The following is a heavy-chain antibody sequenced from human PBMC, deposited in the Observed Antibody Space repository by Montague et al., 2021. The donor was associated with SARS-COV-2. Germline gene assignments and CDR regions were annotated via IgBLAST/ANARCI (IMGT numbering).Heavy chain of an antibody. Sequence: TLSLTCTVSGGSISSGGYYWSWIRRHPGKGLEWIGYIYYSGSTYYXPSLKSRLTISVDTSKNRFSLKLSSVTAADTAMYYCARVRVVVPTTRNWFDPWGQGTLVTVSS. J-gene: IGHJ5*02. CDR2: IYYSGST. CDR1: GGSISSGGYY. CDR3: ARVRVVVPTTRNWFDP. V-gene: IGHV4-31*03. D-gene: IGHD2-2*01.